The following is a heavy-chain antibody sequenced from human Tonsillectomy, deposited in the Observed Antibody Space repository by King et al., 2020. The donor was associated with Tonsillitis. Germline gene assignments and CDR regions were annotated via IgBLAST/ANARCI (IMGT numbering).Heavy chain of an antibody. D-gene: IGHD5-18*01. CDR3: ARPGYSYGRHFDY. V-gene: IGHV5-51*03. J-gene: IGHJ4*02. CDR2: SYTGDSDT. CDR1: GYSFTSYW. Sequence: MQLVETGAEVKKPGESLKISFKGSGYSFTSYWIGGVRQMPGKCLEWMGSSYTGDSDTRYSPSFQGQVTISADKSISTAYLQWSSLKASDTAMYYCARPGYSYGRHFDYWGQGTLVTVSS.